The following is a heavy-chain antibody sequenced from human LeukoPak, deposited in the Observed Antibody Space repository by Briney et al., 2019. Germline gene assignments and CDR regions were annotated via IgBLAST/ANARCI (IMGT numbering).Heavy chain of an antibody. D-gene: IGHD3-16*01. CDR2: ISPRGDIT. V-gene: IGHV3-23*01. J-gene: IGHJ1*01. CDR1: GFTFSSYA. CDR3: AKDDDWGRFNH. Sequence: GGSLRLSCAASGFTFSSYAMTWVRQAPGKGLEWVSGISPRGDITYYKDSVRGRFTISRDNFKNTVSLQLNSLRAEDTAMYYCAKDDDWGRFNHWGQGTLVTVSS.